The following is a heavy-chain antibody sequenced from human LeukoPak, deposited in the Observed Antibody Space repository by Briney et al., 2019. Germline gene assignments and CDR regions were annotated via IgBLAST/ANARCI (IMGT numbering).Heavy chain of an antibody. CDR3: ATFLYGGNAGGSVGY. Sequence: GGSLRLSCAASGFTFSSYWMHWVRQAPGKGLVWVSRINSDGSSTSYADSVKGRFTISRDNSKNTVYLQMNSLRAEDTAVYYCATFLYGGNAGGSVGYWGQGTLVTVSS. CDR1: GFTFSSYW. J-gene: IGHJ4*02. V-gene: IGHV3-74*01. D-gene: IGHD4-23*01. CDR2: INSDGSST.